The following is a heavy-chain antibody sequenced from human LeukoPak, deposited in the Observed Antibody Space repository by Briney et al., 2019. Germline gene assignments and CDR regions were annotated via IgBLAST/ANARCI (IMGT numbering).Heavy chain of an antibody. D-gene: IGHD5/OR15-5a*01. CDR1: GGSISSSSYY. Sequence: PSETLSLTCTVSGGSISSSSYYWGWIRQPPGKGLEWIGSIYYSGSTYYNPSLKSRVTISVDTSKNQFSLKLSSVTAADTAVYYCARGAWVGKCHDIWGQGTMVTVSS. CDR2: IYYSGST. J-gene: IGHJ3*02. CDR3: ARGAWVGKCHDI. V-gene: IGHV4-39*07.